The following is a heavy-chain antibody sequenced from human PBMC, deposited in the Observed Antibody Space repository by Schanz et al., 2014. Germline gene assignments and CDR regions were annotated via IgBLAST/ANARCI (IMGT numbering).Heavy chain of an antibody. J-gene: IGHJ5*02. CDR2: ILGLASTT. V-gene: IGHV3-23*04. CDR1: GFGFSSYS. CDR3: TRDVRLDRRGNWFDP. D-gene: IGHD1-1*01. Sequence: EVQLVESGGGLVKPGGFLRLSCAASGFGFSSYSMNWVRQAPGKGLEWVSAILGLASTTYYADSVKGRFTISRDNSKNLLYLQMNSLRAEDTAVYYCTRDVRLDRRGNWFDPWGQGTLVTVSS.